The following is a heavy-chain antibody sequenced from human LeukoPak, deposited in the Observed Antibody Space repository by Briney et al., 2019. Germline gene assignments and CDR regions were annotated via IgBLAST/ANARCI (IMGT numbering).Heavy chain of an antibody. V-gene: IGHV4-30-4*08. D-gene: IGHD2-2*02. CDR3: ARDSCSSSSCYTQPDWFDP. J-gene: IGHJ5*02. CDR1: GGSIRSGDYY. Sequence: PSETLSLTCTVSGGSIRSGDYYWSRIRQPPGKGLEWIGYIYYSGSTYYNPSLKSRVTISVDTSKNQFSLKLTSVTAADTAVYYCARDSCSSSSCYTQPDWFDPWGQGTLVTVSS. CDR2: IYYSGST.